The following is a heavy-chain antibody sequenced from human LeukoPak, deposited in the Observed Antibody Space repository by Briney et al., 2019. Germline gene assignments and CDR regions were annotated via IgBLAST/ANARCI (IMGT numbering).Heavy chain of an antibody. J-gene: IGHJ4*02. Sequence: SETLSLTCTVSGGSISSYYWSWIRQPPGKGLEWIGYIYYSGSTNYNPSLKSRVTISVDTSKNQFSLKLSSVTAADTAVYYCASLPHDYSDFDYWGQGTLVTVSS. CDR1: GGSISSYY. CDR3: ASLPHDYSDFDY. D-gene: IGHD4-11*01. CDR2: IYYSGST. V-gene: IGHV4-59*01.